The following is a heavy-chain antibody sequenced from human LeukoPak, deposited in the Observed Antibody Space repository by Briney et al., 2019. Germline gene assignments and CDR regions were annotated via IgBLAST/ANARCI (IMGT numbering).Heavy chain of an antibody. D-gene: IGHD6-25*01. CDR1: GFAFRSYA. CDR2: ISSSSTI. V-gene: IGHV3-48*04. Sequence: GGSLRLSCAASGFAFRSYAMNWVRQAPGKGLEWVSYISSSSTIYYADSVKGRFTISRENAENSLYLQMNSLRVEDTAVYFCARWGSELPDDAFDIWGQGTMVIVSS. CDR3: ARWGSELPDDAFDI. J-gene: IGHJ3*02.